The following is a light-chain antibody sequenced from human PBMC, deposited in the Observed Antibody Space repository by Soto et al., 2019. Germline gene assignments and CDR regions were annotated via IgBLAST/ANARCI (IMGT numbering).Light chain of an antibody. Sequence: SVLTQPASVSGSPGQSITISCTGTSSDVGSYNLVSWYQQHPGKAPKLMIYEVSKRPSGVSNRFSGSKSGNTASLTISGLQAEDEADYYCTSYTSSTPFYVFGTGTKVTVL. CDR3: TSYTSSTPFYV. CDR1: SSDVGSYNL. V-gene: IGLV2-14*02. J-gene: IGLJ1*01. CDR2: EVS.